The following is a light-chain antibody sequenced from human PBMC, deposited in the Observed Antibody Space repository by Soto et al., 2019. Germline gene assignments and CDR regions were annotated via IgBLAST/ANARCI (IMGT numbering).Light chain of an antibody. Sequence: DIQLTQSPSSLYASVGDTVTITCRAIQGIIDYLAWFQHRPGKAPRLLIYAASTLHIGVPSRFRGSGAGTDFTLTISSLQPEDVATYYCQKYDTVPQTFGQGTKVEIK. CDR3: QKYDTVPQT. V-gene: IGKV1-27*01. CDR1: QGIIDY. CDR2: AAS. J-gene: IGKJ1*01.